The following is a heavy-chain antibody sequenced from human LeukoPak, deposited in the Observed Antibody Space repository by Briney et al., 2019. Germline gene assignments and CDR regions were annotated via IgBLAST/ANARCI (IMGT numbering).Heavy chain of an antibody. V-gene: IGHV3-30*18. CDR2: ISYDGSNK. D-gene: IGHD1-26*01. CDR1: GFTFSSYG. Sequence: GRSLRLSCAASGFTFSSYGMHWVRQAPGKGLEWVAVISYDGSNKYYADSVKGRFTISRDNSKNTLYLQMNSLRAEDTAVYYCAKGVQYRELGDWFDPWGQGTLVTVSS. J-gene: IGHJ5*02. CDR3: AKGVQYRELGDWFDP.